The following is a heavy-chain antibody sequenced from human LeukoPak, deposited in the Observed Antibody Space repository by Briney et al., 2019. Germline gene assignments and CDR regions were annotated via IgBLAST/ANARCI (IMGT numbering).Heavy chain of an antibody. CDR3: ARSFGVVFITNFDY. CDR1: GGSISSSNSY. V-gene: IGHV4-39*01. Sequence: SETLSLTCTVSGGSISSSNSYWGWIRQPPGKGLEWIGSIYYSGSTYYNPSLKGRVTISVDTSKNQFSLKLSSVTAADTAVYYCARSFGVVFITNFDYWGQGTLVTVSS. CDR2: IYYSGST. J-gene: IGHJ4*02. D-gene: IGHD3-3*01.